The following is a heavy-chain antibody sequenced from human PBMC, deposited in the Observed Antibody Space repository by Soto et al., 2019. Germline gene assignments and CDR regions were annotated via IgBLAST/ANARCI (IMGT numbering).Heavy chain of an antibody. V-gene: IGHV1-18*01. CDR1: GYTFTSYG. CDR3: SRSGSSGYYLDF. Sequence: QVQLVQSGAEVKKPGASVKVSCKASGYTFTSYGLSWVRQAPGQGLEWMGWISAYNGNTKYAQKLQGRGTMTTDTTRGHSYMGVRRLRSGGTAVYYWSRSGSSGYYLDFWGQGNLVTVSS. J-gene: IGHJ4*02. D-gene: IGHD3-22*01. CDR2: ISAYNGNT.